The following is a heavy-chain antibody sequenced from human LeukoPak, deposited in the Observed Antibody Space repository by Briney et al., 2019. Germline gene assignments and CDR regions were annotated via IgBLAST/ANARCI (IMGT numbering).Heavy chain of an antibody. CDR1: GGSISSSSYY. J-gene: IGHJ3*02. CDR3: AANNVLRFLEWAPPADAFDI. D-gene: IGHD3-3*01. CDR2: IYYSGST. V-gene: IGHV4-39*01. Sequence: PSETLSLTCTVSGGSISSSSYYWGWIRQPPGKGLEWIGSIYYSGSTYYNPSLKSRVTISVDTSKNQFSLKLSSVTAADTAVYYCAANNVLRFLEWAPPADAFDIWGQGTMVTVSS.